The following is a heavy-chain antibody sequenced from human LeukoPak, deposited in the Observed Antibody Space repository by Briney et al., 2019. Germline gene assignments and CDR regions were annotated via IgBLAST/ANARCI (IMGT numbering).Heavy chain of an antibody. Sequence: GSLRLSCAASGFTFSSYDMHWVRQATGKGLEWVSAIGTAGDTYYPGSVKGRFTISRENAKNSLYLQMNSLRAGDTAVYYCARVFYSGHYYYGMDVWGQGTTVTVSS. D-gene: IGHD2-15*01. CDR3: ARVFYSGHYYYGMDV. J-gene: IGHJ6*02. CDR2: IGTAGDT. CDR1: GFTFSSYD. V-gene: IGHV3-13*01.